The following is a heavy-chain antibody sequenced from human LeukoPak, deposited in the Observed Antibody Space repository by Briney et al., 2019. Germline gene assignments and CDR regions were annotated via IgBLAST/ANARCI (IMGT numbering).Heavy chain of an antibody. CDR1: GYTFTSYG. CDR2: ISPYNGNT. CDR3: ARAPRGYSYGGWFDP. V-gene: IGHV1-18*01. Sequence: SVKVSCKASGYTFTSYGISWVRQAPGQGLEWMGWISPYNGNTNYAQKLQGRVTMTTDTSTSTAYMELRSLRSDDTAVYYCARAPRGYSYGGWFDPWGQGTLVTVSS. D-gene: IGHD5-18*01. J-gene: IGHJ5*02.